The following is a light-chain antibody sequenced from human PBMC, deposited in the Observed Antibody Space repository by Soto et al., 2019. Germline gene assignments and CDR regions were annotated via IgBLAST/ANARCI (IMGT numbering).Light chain of an antibody. CDR1: SSDVGGHNY. V-gene: IGLV2-11*01. CDR2: DVS. J-gene: IGLJ1*01. Sequence: QSALTQPRSVSGSPGQSVTISCTGSSSDVGGHNYVSWYQHHPGRAPKLIIYDVSERPSGVPDRFSCSKSGDTASLSISGLQAEDEADYYCCSYAGRYPYVFGPGTKLTVL. CDR3: CSYAGRYPYV.